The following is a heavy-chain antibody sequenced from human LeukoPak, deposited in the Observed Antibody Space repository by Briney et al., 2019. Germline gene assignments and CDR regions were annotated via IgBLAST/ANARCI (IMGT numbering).Heavy chain of an antibody. Sequence: SETLSHTCTVSGGSISSYYWSWIRQPPGKGLEWIGYIYYSGSTNYNPSLKSRVTISVDTSKNQFSLKLSSVTAADTAVYYCASLYCSSTSCQRDRHWEFNHYFDYWGQGTLVTVSS. CDR2: IYYSGST. J-gene: IGHJ4*02. CDR3: ASLYCSSTSCQRDRHWEFNHYFDY. V-gene: IGHV4-59*08. D-gene: IGHD2-2*01. CDR1: GGSISSYY.